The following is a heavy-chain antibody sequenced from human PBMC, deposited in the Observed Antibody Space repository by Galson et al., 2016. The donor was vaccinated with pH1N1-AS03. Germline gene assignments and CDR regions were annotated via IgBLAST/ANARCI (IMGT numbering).Heavy chain of an antibody. Sequence: SCKAPGYIFTGFYVHWVRQAPGQGLEWMGWINTDSGVTNYAQKFEAWVTMTRDTSVSTAYMELYGLKSDDTAVYYCARDPRGPCTSATCPTTYYFGMDVWGQGTTVIVSS. J-gene: IGHJ6*02. CDR2: INTDSGVT. D-gene: IGHD2-2*01. CDR3: ARDPRGPCTSATCPTTYYFGMDV. CDR1: GYIFTGFY. V-gene: IGHV1-2*04.